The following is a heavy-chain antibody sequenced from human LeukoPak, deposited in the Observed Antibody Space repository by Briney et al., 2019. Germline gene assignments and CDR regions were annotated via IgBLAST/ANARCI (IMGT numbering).Heavy chain of an antibody. Sequence: SVKVSCKASGGTFSSYAISWVRQAPGQGLEWMGRIIPILGIANYAQKFQGRVTITADKSTSTAYMELSSLRSEDTAVYYCAREGGHGDLDYWGQGTLVTVSS. CDR1: GGTFSSYA. J-gene: IGHJ4*02. V-gene: IGHV1-69*04. CDR2: IIPILGIA. CDR3: AREGGHGDLDY. D-gene: IGHD4-17*01.